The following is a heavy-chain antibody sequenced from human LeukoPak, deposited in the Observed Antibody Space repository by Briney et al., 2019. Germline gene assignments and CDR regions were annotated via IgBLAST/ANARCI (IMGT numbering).Heavy chain of an antibody. J-gene: IGHJ4*02. CDR1: VASVSNDNHC. D-gene: IGHD3-10*01. V-gene: IGHV4-61*01. CDR2: VNYSGST. CDR3: ARDRGGFTYGESYFDY. Sequence: SVTLSLTWTVSVASVSNDNHCWSWIRQPPGKGLEWIGYVNYSGSTKYNPSLKSRVSISADTSRSQVSLKLSSVTAADTAVYYCARDRGGFTYGESYFDYWGQGSLVTVSS.